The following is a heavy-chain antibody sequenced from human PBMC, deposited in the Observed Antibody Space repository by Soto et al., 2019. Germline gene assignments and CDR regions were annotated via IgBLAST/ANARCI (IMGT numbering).Heavy chain of an antibody. CDR1: GFTFDDYA. CDR3: AKVWSGYYAAFDY. Sequence: GGSLRLSCAASGFTFDDYAMHWVRQAPGKGLEWVSGISWNSGSIGYADSVKGRFTISRDNAKNSLYLQMNSLRAEDTALYYCAKVWSGYYAAFDYWGQGTLVTVSS. J-gene: IGHJ4*02. CDR2: ISWNSGSI. D-gene: IGHD3-3*01. V-gene: IGHV3-9*01.